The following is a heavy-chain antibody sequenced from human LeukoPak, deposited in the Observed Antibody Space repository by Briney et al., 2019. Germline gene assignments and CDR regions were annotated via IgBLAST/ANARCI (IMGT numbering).Heavy chain of an antibody. Sequence: PGRSLRLSCAASGFTFSSYAMHWVRQAPGKGLEWVAVISYDGSNKYYADSVKGRFTISRDNSKNTRYLQMNSLRAEDTAVYYCARDQRDFTTVTPEGGYWGQGTLVTVSS. CDR1: GFTFSSYA. D-gene: IGHD4-11*01. V-gene: IGHV3-30-3*01. CDR3: ARDQRDFTTVTPEGGY. CDR2: ISYDGSNK. J-gene: IGHJ4*02.